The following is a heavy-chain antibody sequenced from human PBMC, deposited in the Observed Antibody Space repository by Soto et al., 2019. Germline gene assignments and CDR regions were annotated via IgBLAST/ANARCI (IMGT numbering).Heavy chain of an antibody. CDR3: TTDPGDYEDF. CDR1: GITFPNAW. Sequence: EVQLVESGGDLVKPGGCLRLSCATSGITFPNAWMSWVRQAPGKGLEWVGRIKNKADGGAADYAAPVRGRFTISRDDSKNTLFLQMNSLETEDTAVYYCTTDPGDYEDFWGRGTLVTVSS. D-gene: IGHD4-17*01. J-gene: IGHJ4*02. CDR2: IKNKADGGAA. V-gene: IGHV3-15*01.